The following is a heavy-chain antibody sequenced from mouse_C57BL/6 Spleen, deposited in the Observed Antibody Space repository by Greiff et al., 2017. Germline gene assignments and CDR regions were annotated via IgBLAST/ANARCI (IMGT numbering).Heavy chain of an antibody. D-gene: IGHD2-3*01. CDR1: GYSFTSYY. V-gene: IGHV1-66*01. J-gene: IGHJ3*01. CDR2: IYPGSGNT. Sequence: QVQLKESGPELVKPGASVKISCKASGYSFTSYYIHWVKQRPGQGLEWIGWIYPGSGNTKYNEKFKGKATLTADTSSSTAYMQLSSLTSEDSAVYYCARNDGYYGWFAYWGQGTLVTVSA. CDR3: ARNDGYYGWFAY.